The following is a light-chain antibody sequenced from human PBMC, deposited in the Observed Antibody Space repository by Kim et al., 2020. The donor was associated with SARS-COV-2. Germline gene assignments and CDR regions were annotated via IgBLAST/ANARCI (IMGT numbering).Light chain of an antibody. V-gene: IGKV3-11*01. J-gene: IGKJ4*01. CDR2: DAS. CDR3: QQRSNWPLT. Sequence: SFPPGERATPSCRASQSVSRYLAWYQQKPGQAPRLLIYDASARATGIPARFSGSGSGTDFTLTINSLEPEDFAVYYCQQRSNWPLTFGGGTKVEI. CDR1: QSVSRY.